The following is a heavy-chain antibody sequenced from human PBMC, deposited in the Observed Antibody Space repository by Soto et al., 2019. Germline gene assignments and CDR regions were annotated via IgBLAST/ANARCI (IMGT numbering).Heavy chain of an antibody. V-gene: IGHV3-15*01. Sequence: GGSLRLSCASSGFTFINSWMSCVRHSPGKFLYFFFLIKIKTDGVTTDYAAPVKGRFTISRDYSKNTLYLQMNSLKTEDTAVYYCTTVWQPVLRYFDWLLLEYYYGMDVWGQGTTVTVSS. J-gene: IGHJ6*02. CDR2: IKIKTDGVTT. D-gene: IGHD3-9*01. CDR3: TTVWQPVLRYFDWLLLEYYYGMDV. CDR1: GFTFINSW.